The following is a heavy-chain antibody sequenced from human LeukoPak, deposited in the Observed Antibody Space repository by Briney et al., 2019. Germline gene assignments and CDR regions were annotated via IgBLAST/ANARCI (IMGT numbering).Heavy chain of an antibody. V-gene: IGHV4-39*01. Sequence: SESLSLTCTVSGGSISSSSYYWGWIRQPPGKGLEWIGSIYYSGSTYYNPSLKSRVTISVDTSKNQFSLKLSSVTAADTAVYYCARLDSAGNYFDYWGQGTLVTVSS. CDR1: GGSISSSSYY. CDR2: IYYSGST. CDR3: ARLDSAGNYFDY. D-gene: IGHD3-10*01. J-gene: IGHJ4*02.